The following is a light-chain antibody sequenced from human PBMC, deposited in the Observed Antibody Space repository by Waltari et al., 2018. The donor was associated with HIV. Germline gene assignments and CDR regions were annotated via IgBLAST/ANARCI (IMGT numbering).Light chain of an antibody. V-gene: IGLV6-57*01. J-gene: IGLJ2*01. CDR2: EDN. CDR3: QSLDSSSVV. CDR1: SGSIASNY. Sequence: NFMLTQPHSVSESPGKTVTISCTRSSGSIASNYVQWFHQRPRSSPTTVICEDNRRPAGGPDRFSGSIDMSSNSASLTISGLKTDDEADYYCQSLDSSSVVFGGGTKLTVL.